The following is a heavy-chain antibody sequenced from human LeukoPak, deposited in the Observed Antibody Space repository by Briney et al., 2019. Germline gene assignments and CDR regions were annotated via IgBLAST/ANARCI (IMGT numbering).Heavy chain of an antibody. Sequence: PSQTLSLTCTVSGGSISSSYYWSWIRQPAGKGPEWIGRIYTSGSTNYNPSLKSRVTISVDTSKNQFSLKLSSVTAADTAVYYCASEGPITMVRGVTMAKNWFDPWGQGTLVTVSS. V-gene: IGHV4-61*02. CDR2: IYTSGST. J-gene: IGHJ5*02. CDR1: GGSISSSYY. CDR3: ASEGPITMVRGVTMAKNWFDP. D-gene: IGHD3-10*01.